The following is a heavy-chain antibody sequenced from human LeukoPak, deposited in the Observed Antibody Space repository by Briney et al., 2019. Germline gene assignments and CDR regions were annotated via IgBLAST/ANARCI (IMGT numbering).Heavy chain of an antibody. CDR1: GGSFSGYY. Sequence: SSETLSLTCAVYGGSFSGYYWSWIRQPPGKGLEWIGEINHSGSTNYNPSLRSRVTISVDTSKNQFSLKLSSVTAADTAVYYCARGGYYDSSGYYYVIYYYYMDVWGKGTTVTVSS. CDR2: INHSGST. V-gene: IGHV4-34*01. D-gene: IGHD3-22*01. J-gene: IGHJ6*03. CDR3: ARGGYYDSSGYYYVIYYYYMDV.